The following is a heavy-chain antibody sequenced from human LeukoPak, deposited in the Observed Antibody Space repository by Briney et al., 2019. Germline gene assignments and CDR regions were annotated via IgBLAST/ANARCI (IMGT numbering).Heavy chain of an antibody. V-gene: IGHV1-8*01. D-gene: IGHD2-2*01. Sequence: GASVKVSCKASVYTFTSYDINWVRQATRQGLEWMGCMNPNSGDTGYAQKFQGRVTMTRNTYIRTAYMELSSLRSEDTAVYYCARGYCSRTSCYLFDYWGQGTLVSVSS. CDR3: ARGYCSRTSCYLFDY. CDR1: VYTFTSYD. CDR2: MNPNSGDT. J-gene: IGHJ4*02.